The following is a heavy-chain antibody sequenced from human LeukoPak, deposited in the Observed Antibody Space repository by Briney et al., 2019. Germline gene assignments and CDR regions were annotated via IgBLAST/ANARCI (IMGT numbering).Heavy chain of an antibody. CDR3: AIYYDSSGSIDH. J-gene: IGHJ4*02. Sequence: GGSLRLSCAASGFTFSSYGMHWIRQTPGKGLEWLSYISDSGSTINYADSVKGRLTISRDNAKKSLFLHMNSLRAEDTAVYYCAIYYDSSGSIDHWGQGTLVTVSS. V-gene: IGHV3-48*04. CDR2: ISDSGSTI. D-gene: IGHD3-22*01. CDR1: GFTFSSYG.